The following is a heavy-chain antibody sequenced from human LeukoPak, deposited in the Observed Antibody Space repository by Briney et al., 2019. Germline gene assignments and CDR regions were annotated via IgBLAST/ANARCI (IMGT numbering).Heavy chain of an antibody. Sequence: SETLSLTCTVSGGSISSSSYYWGWIRQPPGKGLEWIGSIYYSGSTYYNPSLKSRVTISVDTSKNQFSLKLSSVTAADKAVYYCARYIDYGGQDTLLTVSS. V-gene: IGHV4-39*01. CDR2: IYYSGST. CDR1: GGSISSSSYY. J-gene: IGHJ4*02. CDR3: ARYIDY.